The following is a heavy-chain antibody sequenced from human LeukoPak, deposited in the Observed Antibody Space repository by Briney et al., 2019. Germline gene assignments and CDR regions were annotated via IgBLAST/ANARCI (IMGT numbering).Heavy chain of an antibody. CDR3: ARVPVYYGSGSYQGY. V-gene: IGHV1-18*01. J-gene: IGHJ4*02. CDR2: ISAYNGNT. Sequence: ASVKVSCKASGYTFTSYGISWVRQAPGQGLEWMGWISAYNGNTNYAQKPQGRVTMTTDTSTSTAYMELRSLRSDDTAVYYCARVPVYYGSGSYQGYWGQGTLVTVSS. CDR1: GYTFTSYG. D-gene: IGHD3-10*01.